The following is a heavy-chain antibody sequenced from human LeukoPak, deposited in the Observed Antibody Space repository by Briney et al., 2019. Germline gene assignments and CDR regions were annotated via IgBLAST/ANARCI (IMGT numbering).Heavy chain of an antibody. CDR1: GGSISSSNYY. Sequence: SETLSLTCTVSGGSISSSNYYWGWIRQPPGKGLEWIGSIYHSGSTYYNPSLKSRVTISVDTSKNQFSLKLSSVTAADTAVYYCASMVYNWFDPWGQGTLVTVSS. D-gene: IGHD2-8*01. V-gene: IGHV4-39*07. CDR2: IYHSGST. CDR3: ASMVYNWFDP. J-gene: IGHJ5*02.